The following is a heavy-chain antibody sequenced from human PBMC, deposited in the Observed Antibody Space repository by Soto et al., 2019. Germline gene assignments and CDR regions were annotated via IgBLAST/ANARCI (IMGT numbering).Heavy chain of an antibody. CDR1: GDSISSTDNY. V-gene: IGHV4-39*01. Sequence: SETLSLTCTVSGDSISSTDNYWGWIRQPPGKGLEWIGNIFYSGSTYYNPSLKSRVTISVDTSKNQFSLKLSSVTAADTTVYYCARTIYFDYWGQGTLVTV. CDR2: IFYSGST. J-gene: IGHJ4*02. CDR3: ARTIYFDY. D-gene: IGHD2-21*01.